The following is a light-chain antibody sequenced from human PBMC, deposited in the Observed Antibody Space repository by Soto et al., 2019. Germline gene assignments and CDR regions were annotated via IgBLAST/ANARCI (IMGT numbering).Light chain of an antibody. CDR1: SSDVGGYDF. CDR2: QVR. V-gene: IGLV2-14*01. J-gene: IGLJ1*01. Sequence: QSALTQPASVSGSPGQSITISCTGTSSDVGGYDFVSWYQQHPGKAPKLMIYQVRNRPSGVSDRFSGSNSGNTASLTISGLQAEDEADYYCSSYTSSSTLLYLFGTGTKLTVL. CDR3: SSYTSSSTLLYL.